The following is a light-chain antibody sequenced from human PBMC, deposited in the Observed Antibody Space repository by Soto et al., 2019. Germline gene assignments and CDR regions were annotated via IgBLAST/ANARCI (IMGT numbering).Light chain of an antibody. Sequence: QSVLSQPPSASGSPGQRVTISCSGSYSNIGSNDVNWYQQFPGTAPRLLIYNNRQRPSGVPDRFSGSKSGTSASLAISGLQSEDEGDYYCSAWDDSLNGHLVFGGGTKLTVL. V-gene: IGLV1-44*01. CDR2: NNR. CDR1: YSNIGSND. CDR3: SAWDDSLNGHLV. J-gene: IGLJ2*01.